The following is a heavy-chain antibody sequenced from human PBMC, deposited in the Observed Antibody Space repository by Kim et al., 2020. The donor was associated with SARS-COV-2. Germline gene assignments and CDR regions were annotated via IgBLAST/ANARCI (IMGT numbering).Heavy chain of an antibody. CDR2: MDPSDSQT. CDR3: ARHLCSVCDSKDFYSLNWFGP. Sequence: GESLKISCKVSGYSFTSYWITWVRQTPGKGLEWLGSMDPSDSQTTYSPSFEGHVTLSADKSIDTAYFQWSSLKASDTAMYYCARHLCSVCDSKDFYSLNWFGPWGQGTLVTVSS. CDR1: GYSFTSYW. D-gene: IGHD3-22*01. J-gene: IGHJ5*02. V-gene: IGHV5-10-1*01.